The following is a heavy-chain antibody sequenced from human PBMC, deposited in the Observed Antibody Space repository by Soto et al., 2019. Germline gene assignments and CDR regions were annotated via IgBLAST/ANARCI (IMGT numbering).Heavy chain of an antibody. CDR1: GVSISNDGYY. CDR2: IDYSGST. Sequence: QVQLQESGPGLVKPSQTLSLTCTVSGVSISNDGYYWSWIRQHPGKGLEWIAYIDYSGSTSYNPSLKSRVTISLDTSKNQFYLKVSSVIAADTAVYNCATLYHAGSNDYWCQGTLVTVSS. J-gene: IGHJ4*02. V-gene: IGHV4-31*03. CDR3: ATLYHAGSNDY. D-gene: IGHD2-2*01.